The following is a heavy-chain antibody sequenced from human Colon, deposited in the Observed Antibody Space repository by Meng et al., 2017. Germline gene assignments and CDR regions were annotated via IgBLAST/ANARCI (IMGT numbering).Heavy chain of an antibody. CDR3: ARDFGDWGDY. CDR2: ISSTGSTI. Sequence: GESLKISCRASGFTFSYHFMSWIRQAPGKGLEWVSYISSTGSTIYYADSVKGRFTISRDNAKNSLYLQMNSLRAEDTAVYYCARDFGDWGDYWGQGTLVTVSS. CDR1: GFTFSYHF. J-gene: IGHJ4*02. D-gene: IGHD2-21*02. V-gene: IGHV3-11*04.